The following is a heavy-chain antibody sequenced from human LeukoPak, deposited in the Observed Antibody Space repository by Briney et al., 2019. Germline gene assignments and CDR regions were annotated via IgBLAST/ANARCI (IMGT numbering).Heavy chain of an antibody. D-gene: IGHD3-10*01. J-gene: IGHJ4*02. CDR2: ISSISSTI. CDR1: GFTFSSYS. Sequence: GGSLRLSCAASGFTFSSYSMNWVRQAPGQGLEWVSYISSISSTIYYADSVKGRFTISRDNAKNSLYLQMNSLRAEDTAVYYCARGAGAYFDYWGQGTLVTVSS. V-gene: IGHV3-48*01. CDR3: ARGAGAYFDY.